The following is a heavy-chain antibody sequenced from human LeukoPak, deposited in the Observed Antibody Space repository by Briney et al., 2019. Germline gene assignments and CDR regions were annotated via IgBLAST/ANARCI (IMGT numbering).Heavy chain of an antibody. V-gene: IGHV3-48*03. CDR2: ISSSGSTM. CDR3: ATLRPRQQLVVDH. Sequence: PGGSLRLSCAASGFTFSSYEMHWVRQAPGKRLEWVSYISSSGSTMYYADSVKGRFTISRDNAKNSLYLQMSSLRAEDMAVYYCATLRPRQQLVVDHWGQGTLVTVSS. D-gene: IGHD6-13*01. J-gene: IGHJ4*02. CDR1: GFTFSSYE.